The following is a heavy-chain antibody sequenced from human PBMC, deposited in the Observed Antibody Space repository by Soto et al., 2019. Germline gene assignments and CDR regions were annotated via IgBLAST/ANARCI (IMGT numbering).Heavy chain of an antibody. Sequence: PSETLSLTCAVSGGSITSSNWWSWVRQPPGKGLEWIGEVYHSGSTTYRPSLKSRVTISVDKSKNQFFLNLTSATAADTAVYYCARGLGAVRRFDSWGQGTLVTVSS. V-gene: IGHV4-4*02. J-gene: IGHJ5*01. CDR1: GGSITSSNW. CDR2: VYHSGST. D-gene: IGHD3-16*01. CDR3: ARGLGAVRRFDS.